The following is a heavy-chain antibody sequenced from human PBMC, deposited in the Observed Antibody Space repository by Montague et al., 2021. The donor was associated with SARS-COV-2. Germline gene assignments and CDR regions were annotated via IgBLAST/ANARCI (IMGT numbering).Heavy chain of an antibody. Sequence: TLSLTCTVSGASISTGIYYWSWIRQPAGKGLEWIGRIRTTGHTDYNSSLESRVFMSVDTSTNQFSLSLTSLTAADTAVYFCARFGGGTLEFDLWGQGTLVTVSS. CDR2: IRTTGHT. J-gene: IGHJ4*02. V-gene: IGHV4-61*02. CDR1: GASISTGIYY. CDR3: ARFGGGTLEFDL. D-gene: IGHD3-10*01.